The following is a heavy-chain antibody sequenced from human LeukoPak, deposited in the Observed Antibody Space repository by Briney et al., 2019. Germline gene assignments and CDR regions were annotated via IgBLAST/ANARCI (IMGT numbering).Heavy chain of an antibody. Sequence: SETLSLTCAVYGGSFSGYYWSWLRQPPGKGPEWIGEINHSGSTNYNPSLKSRVTISVDTSKNQFSLKLSSVTAADTAVYYCARGGSGWYEGYNWFDPWGQGTLVTVSS. CDR3: ARGGSGWYEGYNWFDP. D-gene: IGHD6-19*01. J-gene: IGHJ5*02. V-gene: IGHV4-34*01. CDR2: INHSGST. CDR1: GGSFSGYY.